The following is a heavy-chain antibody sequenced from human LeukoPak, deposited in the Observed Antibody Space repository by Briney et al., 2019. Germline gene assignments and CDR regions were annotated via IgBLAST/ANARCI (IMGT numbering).Heavy chain of an antibody. J-gene: IGHJ3*02. Sequence: SETLSLTCTVSGGSISRYYGSWIRQPPGKGLEWIGRIYTSGRTNYNPSLKSRVTMSVDTSKNQFSLKLSSVPAADTAVYYCARVARYYDILTGYYLGAFDIWGQGTMVTVSS. CDR1: GGSISRYY. CDR3: ARVARYYDILTGYYLGAFDI. CDR2: IYTSGRT. V-gene: IGHV4-4*07. D-gene: IGHD3-9*01.